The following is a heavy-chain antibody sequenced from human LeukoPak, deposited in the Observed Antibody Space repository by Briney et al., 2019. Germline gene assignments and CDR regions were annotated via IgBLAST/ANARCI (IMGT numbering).Heavy chain of an antibody. CDR1: GGSISSSSHY. Sequence: PSETLSLTCIVSGGSISSSSHYWAWIRQPPGKGLEWIGSMYYRGSTFYNPSLKSRVTISEDTSKNQFSLKLRSVTAADTAVYFCARHGVVPPVIHRIGGFDPWGQGTLVTVSS. CDR2: MYYRGST. D-gene: IGHD2-2*01. V-gene: IGHV4-39*01. J-gene: IGHJ5*02. CDR3: ARHGVVPPVIHRIGGFDP.